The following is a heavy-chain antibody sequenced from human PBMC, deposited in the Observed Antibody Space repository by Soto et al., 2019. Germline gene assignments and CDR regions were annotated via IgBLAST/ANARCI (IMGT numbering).Heavy chain of an antibody. Sequence: ASVKVSCKASGYTFTTYTIHWVRQTPGHRLEWMGWINAGNGNTKYSQNFQGRVTITRDTSANTAYMELSSLMSEGTAVYYCARGGPATGTTLNWFDPWGLGTLVTVSS. CDR1: GYTFTTYT. D-gene: IGHD1-1*01. CDR3: ARGGPATGTTLNWFDP. J-gene: IGHJ5*02. V-gene: IGHV1-3*01. CDR2: INAGNGNT.